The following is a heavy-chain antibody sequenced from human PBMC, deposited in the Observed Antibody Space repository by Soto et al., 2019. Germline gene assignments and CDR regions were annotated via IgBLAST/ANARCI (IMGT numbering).Heavy chain of an antibody. CDR1: GYPVTAYY. Sequence: QLHLVQSGAVVKKPGASVTVSCSASGYPVTAYYMHWVRQAPGRGLEWMGGINPATGAAKYTQTFQGRGNMTRDTAPSTVFMELGGLTSEDTAVFYCARGGGVGVAGSAAFDMWGQGTLVTVSS. D-gene: IGHD3-3*01. J-gene: IGHJ3*02. CDR2: INPATGAA. CDR3: ARGGGVGVAGSAAFDM. V-gene: IGHV1-2*02.